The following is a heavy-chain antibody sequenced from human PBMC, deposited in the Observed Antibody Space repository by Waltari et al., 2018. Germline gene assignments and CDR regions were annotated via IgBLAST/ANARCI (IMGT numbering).Heavy chain of an antibody. CDR3: ARDGGDSSSSGSGFDP. CDR2: IYYSGST. Sequence: QLQLQESGPGLVKPSETLSLTCTVSGCSISSSSYYWGWIRHPPGKGLEWIGSIYYSGSTYYNPSLKSRVTISVDTSKNQFSLKLSSVTAADTAVYYCARDGGDSSSSGSGFDPWGQGTLVTVSS. V-gene: IGHV4-39*07. J-gene: IGHJ5*02. D-gene: IGHD6-6*01. CDR1: GCSISSSSYY.